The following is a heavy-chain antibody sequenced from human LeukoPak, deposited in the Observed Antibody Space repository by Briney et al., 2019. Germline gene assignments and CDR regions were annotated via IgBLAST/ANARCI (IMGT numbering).Heavy chain of an antibody. V-gene: IGHV3-21*01. CDR2: ISSSSSYI. CDR3: ARDDYYGSGSFSFDY. D-gene: IGHD3-10*01. CDR1: GFTFSSYS. Sequence: GGSLRLSCAASGFTFSSYSMNWVRQAPGNGLEWVSSISSSSSYIYYADSVKGRFTIFRDNAKNSLYLQMNSLRAEDTAVYYCARDDYYGSGSFSFDYWGQGTLVTVSS. J-gene: IGHJ4*02.